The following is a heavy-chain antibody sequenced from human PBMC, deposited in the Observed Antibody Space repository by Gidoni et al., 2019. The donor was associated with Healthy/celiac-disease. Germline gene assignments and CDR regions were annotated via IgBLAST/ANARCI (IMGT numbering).Heavy chain of an antibody. CDR1: GYSISSGYY. CDR2: IYHSGST. D-gene: IGHD3-22*01. V-gene: IGHV4-38-2*02. CDR3: ARYYDSSGYYRYYFDY. J-gene: IGHJ4*02. Sequence: QVQLQESGPGLVKPSETLSLTCTVSGYSISSGYYWGWIRQPPGKGLEWIGSIYHSGSTYYNPSLKSRVTISVDTSKNQFSLKLSSVTAADTAVYYCARYYDSSGYYRYYFDYWGQGTLVTVSS.